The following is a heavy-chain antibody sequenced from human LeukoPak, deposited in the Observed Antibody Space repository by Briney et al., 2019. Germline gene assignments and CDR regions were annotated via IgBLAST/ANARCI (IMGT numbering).Heavy chain of an antibody. J-gene: IGHJ6*02. CDR1: GGSISSYY. Sequence: SETLSLTCTVSGGSISSYYWSWIRQPPGKGLEWIGYIYYSGSTNYNPSLKSRVTISVDTSKNQFSLKLSSVTAADTAVYYCARTRLYSSSWYRDYYYGMDVWGQGTTVTVSS. CDR3: ARTRLYSSSWYRDYYYGMDV. D-gene: IGHD6-13*01. V-gene: IGHV4-59*01. CDR2: IYYSGST.